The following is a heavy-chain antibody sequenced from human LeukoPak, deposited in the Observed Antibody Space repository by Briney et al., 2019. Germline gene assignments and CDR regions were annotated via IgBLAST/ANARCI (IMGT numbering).Heavy chain of an antibody. D-gene: IGHD3-22*01. CDR1: GFTFSDYS. J-gene: IGHJ4*02. Sequence: GGSLRLSCAASGFTFSDYSMNWVRQALGKGLEWVSHISSSSRTIFHADSVKGRFTISRDNAKNSLYLQMSSLRDEDTAVYYCARAPSSGYYYINWGQGTLVTVSS. V-gene: IGHV3-48*02. CDR2: ISSSSRTI. CDR3: ARAPSSGYYYIN.